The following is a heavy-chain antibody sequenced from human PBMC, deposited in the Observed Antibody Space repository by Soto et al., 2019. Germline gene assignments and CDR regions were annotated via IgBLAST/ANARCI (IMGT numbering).Heavy chain of an antibody. CDR3: ARDSHVGSGWQLTADY. CDR1: GFTFSSYG. D-gene: IGHD6-19*01. J-gene: IGHJ4*02. V-gene: IGHV3-33*01. Sequence: GGSLRLSCAASGFTFSSYGMRWVRQAPGKGLEWVAVIWYDGSNKYYAESVKGRFTISRDNSKNTLYLQMNSLRAEDTAVYYCARDSHVGSGWQLTADYWGQGTLVTVSS. CDR2: IWYDGSNK.